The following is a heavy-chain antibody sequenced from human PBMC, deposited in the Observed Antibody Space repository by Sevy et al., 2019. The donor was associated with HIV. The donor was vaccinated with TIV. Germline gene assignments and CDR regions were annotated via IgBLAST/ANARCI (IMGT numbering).Heavy chain of an antibody. V-gene: IGHV1-8*01. CDR2: ISPKRGKT. CDR1: GYTFTSYD. CDR3: ARAGSGWYGHYFDD. Sequence: ASVKVSCKTSGYTFTSYDINWVRQATGQGREWMGWISPKRGKTGYAQKLQGRLTMTRNTSINTAYMELSSLRSDDTAVYYCARAGSGWYGHYFDDWGQGTLVTVSS. J-gene: IGHJ4*02. D-gene: IGHD6-19*01.